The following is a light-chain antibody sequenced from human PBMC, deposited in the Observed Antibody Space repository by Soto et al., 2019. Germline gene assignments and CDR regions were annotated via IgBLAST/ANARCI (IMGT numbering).Light chain of an antibody. J-gene: IGKJ1*01. Sequence: VLTQSPGTLSLSPGETATLTCRASQTFTSSSLAWYQQKPGQAPRLLISGASNRATGIPDRFSGSGSGTDFPLTTSRLEPEDFAVYYCQQYDRSPRTFGQGTKVDI. V-gene: IGKV3-20*01. CDR1: QTFTSSS. CDR3: QQYDRSPRT. CDR2: GAS.